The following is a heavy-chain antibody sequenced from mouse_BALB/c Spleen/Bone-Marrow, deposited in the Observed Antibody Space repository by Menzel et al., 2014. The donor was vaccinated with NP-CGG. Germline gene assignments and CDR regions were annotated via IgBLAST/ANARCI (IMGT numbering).Heavy chain of an antibody. Sequence: VQLQQSGAELARPGASVKMSCKASGYTFTSYTMHWVKQRPGQGLEWIGYINTSSGYTNYNQKFKDKATLTADKSSSAAYMQLSRLTSEYSAVYCCGRESLYGGNYYWGQGTTLTVSS. D-gene: IGHD2-1*01. J-gene: IGHJ2*01. V-gene: IGHV1-4*01. CDR1: GYTFTSYT. CDR3: GRESLYGGNYY. CDR2: INTSSGYT.